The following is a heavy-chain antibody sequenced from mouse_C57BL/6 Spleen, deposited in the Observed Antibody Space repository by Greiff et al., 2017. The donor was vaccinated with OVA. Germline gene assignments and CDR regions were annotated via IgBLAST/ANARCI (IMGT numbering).Heavy chain of an antibody. CDR2: IDPETGGT. CDR1: GYTFTDYE. CDR3: TRYNLYYGSSYDYAMDY. J-gene: IGHJ4*01. Sequence: QVQLKQSGAELVRPGASVTLSCKASGYTFTDYEMHWVKQTPVHGLEWIGAIDPETGGTAYNQKFKGKAILTADKSTSTAYMELRSLTSEDSAVYYCTRYNLYYGSSYDYAMDYWGQGTSVTVSS. V-gene: IGHV1-15*01. D-gene: IGHD1-1*01.